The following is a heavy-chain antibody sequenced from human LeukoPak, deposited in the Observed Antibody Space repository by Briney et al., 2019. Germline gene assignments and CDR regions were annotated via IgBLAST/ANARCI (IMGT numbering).Heavy chain of an antibody. CDR3: AREGAARSFDY. V-gene: IGHV4-4*07. CDR2: IYTSGST. D-gene: IGHD6-6*01. J-gene: IGHJ4*02. Sequence: SETLSLTCTVSDVSIKNYYWSWIRQPAGKGLEWIGRIYTSGSTNFDPSLKSRVSISLGTSQNQFSLKLSSVTAADTAVYYCAREGAARSFDYWGQGILVTVSS. CDR1: DVSIKNYY.